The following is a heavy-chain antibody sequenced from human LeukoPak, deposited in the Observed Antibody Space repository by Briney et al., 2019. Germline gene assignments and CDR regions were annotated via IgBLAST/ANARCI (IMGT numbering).Heavy chain of an antibody. CDR1: GFTFSSYA. J-gene: IGHJ4*02. D-gene: IGHD5-18*01. Sequence: PGGSLRLSCAASGFTFSSYATSWVRQAPGKGLEWVSAISGSGGSTYYADSVKGRFTISRDNSKNTLYLQMNSLRAEDTAVYYCARRGLIPPKRQLWLPSPFDYWGQGTLVTVSS. CDR2: ISGSGGST. CDR3: ARRGLIPPKRQLWLPSPFDY. V-gene: IGHV3-23*01.